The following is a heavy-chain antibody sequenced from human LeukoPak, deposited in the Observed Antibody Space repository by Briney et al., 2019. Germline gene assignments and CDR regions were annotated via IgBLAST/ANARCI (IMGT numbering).Heavy chain of an antibody. Sequence: SETLSLTCTVSGGSISSYYWSWIRQPPGKGLDWIGYIYYSGTTNYNPSLKSRVTISLDTSKNHFSLKVTSVTAADTAVYYCARQGDGGRAYDHWGQGTLVTVSS. D-gene: IGHD4-23*01. V-gene: IGHV4-59*08. CDR2: IYYSGTT. CDR1: GGSISSYY. CDR3: ARQGDGGRAYDH. J-gene: IGHJ4*02.